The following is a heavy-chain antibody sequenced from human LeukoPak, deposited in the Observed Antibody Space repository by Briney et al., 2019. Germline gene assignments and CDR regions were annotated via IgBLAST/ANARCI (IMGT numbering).Heavy chain of an antibody. Sequence: ASVKVSCKASGYTFTGYYMHWVRQAPGQGLEWMGWINPNSGGTNYAQKFQGWVTMTRDTSISTAYMELSRLRSDDTAVYYCARAGRTIYGSGSAQVADYWGQGTLVTVSS. CDR2: INPNSGGT. D-gene: IGHD3-10*01. CDR3: ARAGRTIYGSGSAQVADY. V-gene: IGHV1-2*04. CDR1: GYTFTGYY. J-gene: IGHJ4*02.